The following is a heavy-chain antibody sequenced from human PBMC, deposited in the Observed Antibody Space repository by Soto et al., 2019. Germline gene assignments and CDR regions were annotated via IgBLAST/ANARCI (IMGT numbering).Heavy chain of an antibody. J-gene: IGHJ4*02. Sequence: GGSLRLSCEDSGFTFSKYWMSWVRQASGKGLEWVASISQDGTEKHYVDSVKGRFTVSRDNSKNSVYLQMNSLRDDDTAVYFCARDREPDTLDYWGQGTPVTVSS. CDR1: GFTFSKYW. CDR2: ISQDGTEK. V-gene: IGHV3-7*01. CDR3: ARDREPDTLDY.